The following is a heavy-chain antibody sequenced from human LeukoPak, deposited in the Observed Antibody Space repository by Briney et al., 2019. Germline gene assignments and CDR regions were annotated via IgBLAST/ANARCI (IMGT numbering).Heavy chain of an antibody. CDR3: AKDLTTVVSRGDY. V-gene: IGHV3-30*02. D-gene: IGHD4-23*01. J-gene: IGHJ4*02. CDR2: IRYDGSNK. Sequence: PGGSLRLSCAASGFSFSSYGMHWVRQAPGKGLEWVAFIRYDGSNKYYADSVKGRFTISRDNSKNTLYLQMNSLRAEDTAVYYCAKDLTTVVSRGDYWGQGTLVTVSS. CDR1: GFSFSSYG.